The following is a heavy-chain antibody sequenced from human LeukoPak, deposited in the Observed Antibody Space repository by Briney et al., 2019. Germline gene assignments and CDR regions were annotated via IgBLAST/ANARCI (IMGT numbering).Heavy chain of an antibody. CDR1: GYTFTSYD. J-gene: IGHJ4*02. V-gene: IGHV1-8*01. Sequence: GASVKVSCKASGYTFTSYDINWVRPATGQGLEWMGWMNPNSGNTGYAQKFQGRVTMTRNTSISTAYMELSSLRSEDTAVYYCARKYCSSTSCQFDYWGQGTLVTVSS. D-gene: IGHD2-2*01. CDR3: ARKYCSSTSCQFDY. CDR2: MNPNSGNT.